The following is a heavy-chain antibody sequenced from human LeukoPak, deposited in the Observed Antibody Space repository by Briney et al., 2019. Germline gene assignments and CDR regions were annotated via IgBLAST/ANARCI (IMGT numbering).Heavy chain of an antibody. CDR3: AKGSSGSVGEFDY. J-gene: IGHJ4*02. D-gene: IGHD6-19*01. CDR1: GFTFSSYA. V-gene: IGHV3-23*01. CDR2: ISGSGGST. Sequence: GGSLRLSCAASGFTFSSYAMSWVRQAPGKGLEWVSAISGSGGSTYYADSVKGRFTISRDNSKNTLYLQMNSLRAEDTALYYCAKGSSGSVGEFDYWGQGTLVTVSS.